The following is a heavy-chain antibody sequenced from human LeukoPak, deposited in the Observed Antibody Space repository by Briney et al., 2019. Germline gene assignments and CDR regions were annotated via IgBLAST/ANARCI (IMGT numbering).Heavy chain of an antibody. Sequence: GGFLRLSRAASGFTFSSYAMSWVRQAPGKGLEWVSVIGASGGSTYYADSVKGRFTISRDNSKSTLYLQMNSLRTEDSAVYHCAKVLGQWAHALLFDSWGQGTLVTVSS. D-gene: IGHD1-26*01. CDR1: GFTFSSYA. J-gene: IGHJ4*02. CDR2: IGASGGST. CDR3: AKVLGQWAHALLFDS. V-gene: IGHV3-23*01.